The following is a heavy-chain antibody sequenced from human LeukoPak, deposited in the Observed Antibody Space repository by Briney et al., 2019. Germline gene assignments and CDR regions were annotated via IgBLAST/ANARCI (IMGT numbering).Heavy chain of an antibody. CDR1: GYTFTTYG. CDR3: ARDQSVGNLWFGELWGPSDY. CDR2: ISAYNGNT. D-gene: IGHD3-10*01. V-gene: IGHV1-18*01. J-gene: IGHJ4*02. Sequence: GASVKVSCKASGYTFTTYGISWVRQAPGQGLEWMGWISAYNGNTNYAQKLQGRVTMTTDTSTSTAYMELRSLRSDDTAVYYCARDQSVGNLWFGELWGPSDYWGQGTLVTVSS.